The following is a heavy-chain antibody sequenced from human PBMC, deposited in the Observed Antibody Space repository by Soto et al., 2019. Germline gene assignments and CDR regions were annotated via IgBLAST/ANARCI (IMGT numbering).Heavy chain of an antibody. CDR2: IYYSGST. CDR1: GGSISSGDYY. CDR3: ARARSDYGDPNFDY. V-gene: IGHV4-30-4*01. J-gene: IGHJ4*02. Sequence: QVQLQESGPGLVKPSQTLSLTCTVSGGSISSGDYYWSWIRQPPGKRLEWIGYIYYSGSTYYNPSLKSRVTISVDTSKNQFSLKLSSVTAAATAVYYCARARSDYGDPNFDYWGQGTLVTVSS. D-gene: IGHD4-17*01.